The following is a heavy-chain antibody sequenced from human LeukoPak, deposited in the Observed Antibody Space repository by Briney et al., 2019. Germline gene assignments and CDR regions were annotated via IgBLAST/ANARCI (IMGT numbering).Heavy chain of an antibody. CDR3: AKDEGVDTTMVDYFDY. J-gene: IGHJ4*02. CDR1: GFTFSSYE. V-gene: IGHV3-48*03. Sequence: GGSLRLSCAASGFTFSSYEMNWVRQAPGKGLEWVSYISSSGSTIYYADSVKGRFTISRDNSKNTLYLQMNSLRVEDTAVYYCAKDEGVDTTMVDYFDYWGQGTLVTVSS. D-gene: IGHD5-18*01. CDR2: ISSSGSTI.